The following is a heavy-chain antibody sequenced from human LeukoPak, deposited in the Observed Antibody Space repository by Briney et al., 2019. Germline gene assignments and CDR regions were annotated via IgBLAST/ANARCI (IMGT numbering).Heavy chain of an antibody. Sequence: GGSLTLTCAASGSTFSSYSMNWVRQAPGTGLEWVSYISSSNSTIYYADSVKGRFTISRDYAKNSLYLQMNSLRAEDTAVYYCAREEVATIIDYWGQGTLVTVSS. CDR3: AREEVATIIDY. D-gene: IGHD5-12*01. CDR2: ISSSNSTI. CDR1: GSTFSSYS. J-gene: IGHJ4*02. V-gene: IGHV3-48*01.